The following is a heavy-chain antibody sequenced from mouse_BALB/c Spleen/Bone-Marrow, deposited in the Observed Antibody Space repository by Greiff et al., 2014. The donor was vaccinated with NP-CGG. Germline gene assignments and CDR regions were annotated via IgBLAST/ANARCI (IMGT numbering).Heavy chain of an antibody. CDR2: IYPGNSDT. CDR3: TTLARSDFDY. D-gene: IGHD3-1*01. V-gene: IGHV1-5*01. J-gene: IGHJ2*01. Sequence: VQLQQSGTVLARPGAAVKMSCKASGYTFSNYWMHWVKQRPGQGLEWIGTIYPGNSDTTYNQKFKGKAKLTAVTSTSTAYMELSSLTNEDSAVYYCTTLARSDFDYWGQGTLSQSP. CDR1: GYTFSNYW.